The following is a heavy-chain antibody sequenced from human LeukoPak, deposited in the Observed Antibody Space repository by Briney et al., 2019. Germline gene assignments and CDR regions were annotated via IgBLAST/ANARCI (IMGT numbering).Heavy chain of an antibody. J-gene: IGHJ4*02. CDR3: AIIYLIVGATTFDY. Sequence: GGSLRLSCAASGFTFSSYSMNWVRQAPGKGLEWVSYISSSSSTIYYADSVKGRFTISRDNAKNPLYLQMNSLRVEDTAVYYCAIIYLIVGATTFDYWGQGTLVTVSS. CDR1: GFTFSSYS. D-gene: IGHD1-26*01. V-gene: IGHV3-48*01. CDR2: ISSSSSTI.